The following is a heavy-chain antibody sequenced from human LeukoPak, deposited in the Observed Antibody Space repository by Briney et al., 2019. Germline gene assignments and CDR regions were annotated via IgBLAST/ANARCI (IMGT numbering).Heavy chain of an antibody. Sequence: ASVRVSCKASGYSFTNYYMHWVRQAPGQGLEWMGWINPNSGGTNYAQKLQGRVTMTRDTSISTAYMELSRLRYDDTAVYYCARGHLPYYYYMDVWGKGTTVTVSS. V-gene: IGHV1-2*02. J-gene: IGHJ6*03. CDR1: GYSFTNYY. CDR3: ARGHLPYYYYMDV. CDR2: INPNSGGT.